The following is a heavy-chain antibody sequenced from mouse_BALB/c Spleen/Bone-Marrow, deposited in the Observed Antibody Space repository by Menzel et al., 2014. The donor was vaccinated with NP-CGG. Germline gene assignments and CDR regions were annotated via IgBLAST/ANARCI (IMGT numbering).Heavy chain of an antibody. V-gene: IGHV1-5*01. J-gene: IGHJ2*01. D-gene: IGHD3-1*01. CDR3: TTLARNKFDY. Sequence: VQLQQSGTVLAKPGAAVKMSCKASSYTFSNYWMHWVKQRPGQGLEWIGTIYPGNSDTTYNQKFKGKATLTAVTSTSTAYMERSSLTNEDSAVYYCTTLARNKFDYWGQGTTLTVSS. CDR2: IYPGNSDT. CDR1: SYTFSNYW.